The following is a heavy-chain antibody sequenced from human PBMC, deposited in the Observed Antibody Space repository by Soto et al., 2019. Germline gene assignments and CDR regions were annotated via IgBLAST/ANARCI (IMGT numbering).Heavy chain of an antibody. CDR1: GGSISSSSYY. D-gene: IGHD5-18*01. Sequence: SETLSLTCTVSGGSISSSSYYWGWIRQPPGKGLEWIGTMYYSGSTNYNPSLKSRVTISVDTSKNQFSLKLSSVTAADTAVYYCARGRRIQLWSEYYYYYMDVWGKGTTVTVSS. J-gene: IGHJ6*03. V-gene: IGHV4-39*07. CDR3: ARGRRIQLWSEYYYYYMDV. CDR2: MYYSGST.